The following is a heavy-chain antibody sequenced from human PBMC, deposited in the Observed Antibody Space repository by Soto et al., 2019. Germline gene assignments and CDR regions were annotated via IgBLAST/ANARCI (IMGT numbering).Heavy chain of an antibody. J-gene: IGHJ6*02. CDR1: GYTFTGYY. CDR3: AREDRDGYNYPFDYYGMDV. CDR2: INPNSGGT. V-gene: IGHV1-2*02. Sequence: ASVKVSCKASGYTFTGYYMHWVRQAPGQGLEWMGWINPNSGGTNYAQKFQGRVTMTTDTSTSTAYMELRSLRSDDTAVYYCAREDRDGYNYPFDYYGMDVWGQGTTVTVSS. D-gene: IGHD5-12*01.